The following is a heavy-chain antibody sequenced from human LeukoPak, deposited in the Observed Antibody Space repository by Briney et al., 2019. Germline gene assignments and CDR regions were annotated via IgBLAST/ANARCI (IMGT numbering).Heavy chain of an antibody. J-gene: IGHJ4*02. CDR3: ARGRYCSSTRCYDAFDY. CDR2: ISSGSTTI. V-gene: IGHV3-48*01. Sequence: GGSLRLSCAASGLTFSSYGLNWVRQPPGKGLQWISYISSGSTTIYYADSVKGRFTISRDNAKNSLYLQMNSLRAEDTAVYYCARGRYCSSTRCYDAFDYWGQGTLVTVSS. CDR1: GLTFSSYG. D-gene: IGHD2-2*01.